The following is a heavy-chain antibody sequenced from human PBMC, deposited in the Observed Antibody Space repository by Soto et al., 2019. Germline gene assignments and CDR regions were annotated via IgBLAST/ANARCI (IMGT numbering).Heavy chain of an antibody. D-gene: IGHD1-26*01. Sequence: EVLLVESGGGLVKPGGALRLSCAASGFTFSDYTMNWVRQAPGKGLEWVSSIDNTKTYRYYAESVQGRFTISRDNAKNSLFLQMNSLRAEVAAVYFCARHPDGGRYLGVAYWGQGTLVTVSS. V-gene: IGHV3-21*01. CDR2: IDNTKTYR. CDR3: ARHPDGGRYLGVAY. CDR1: GFTFSDYT. J-gene: IGHJ4*02.